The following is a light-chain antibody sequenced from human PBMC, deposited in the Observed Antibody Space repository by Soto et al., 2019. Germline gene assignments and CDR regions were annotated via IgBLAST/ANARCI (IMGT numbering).Light chain of an antibody. CDR1: QSVSSSY. J-gene: IGKJ1*01. Sequence: EIVLTQSPGTLSLSPGERATLYCRASQSVSSSYIAWYKQKPGQAPRLLIYGASSRATGIPDRFSGSGSGTDFILTISRLEPEDFAVYYCQQYGSSPWTFGQGTK. CDR2: GAS. CDR3: QQYGSSPWT. V-gene: IGKV3-20*01.